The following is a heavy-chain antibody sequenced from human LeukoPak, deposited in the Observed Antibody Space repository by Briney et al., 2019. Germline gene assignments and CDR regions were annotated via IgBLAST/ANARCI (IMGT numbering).Heavy chain of an antibody. CDR2: IYYSGST. J-gene: IGHJ4*02. Sequence: PSETLSLTCTVSGGSISSYYWSWIRQPPGKGLEWIGYIYYSGSTNYNPSLKSRVTISVDTSKNQFSLKLSSVTAADTAVYYCASGLDYENYALDYWGQGTLVTVSS. V-gene: IGHV4-59*01. CDR1: GGSISSYY. D-gene: IGHD4-17*01. CDR3: ASGLDYENYALDY.